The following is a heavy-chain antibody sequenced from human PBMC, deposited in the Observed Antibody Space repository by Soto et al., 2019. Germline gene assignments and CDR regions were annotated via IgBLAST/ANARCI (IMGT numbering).Heavy chain of an antibody. CDR3: AREIRDVYHHGFAY. D-gene: IGHD2-2*01. CDR1: GFTVSSNY. CDR2: IYSAGTT. Sequence: RLSCAASGFTVSSNYMNWVRQAPGKGLEWVSVIYSAGTTYYADSLKGRFTISRDNSKNTLYLQMNSLRAEDTAVYYCAREIRDVYHHGFAYWGQEILVSVPS. V-gene: IGHV3-53*01. J-gene: IGHJ4*02.